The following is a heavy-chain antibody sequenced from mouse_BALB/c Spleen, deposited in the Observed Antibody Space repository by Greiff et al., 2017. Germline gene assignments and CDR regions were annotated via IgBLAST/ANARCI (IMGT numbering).Heavy chain of an antibody. CDR3: ARGDGNYDYAMDY. Sequence: EVKLMESGGGLVKPGGSLKLSCAASGFTFSSYTMSWVRQTPEKRLEWVATISSGGGNTYYPDSVKGRFTISRDNAKNNLYLQMCSLRSEDTALYYCARGDGNYDYAMDYWGQGTSVTVSS. CDR1: GFTFSSYT. CDR2: ISSGGGNT. J-gene: IGHJ4*01. V-gene: IGHV5-9*03. D-gene: IGHD2-1*01.